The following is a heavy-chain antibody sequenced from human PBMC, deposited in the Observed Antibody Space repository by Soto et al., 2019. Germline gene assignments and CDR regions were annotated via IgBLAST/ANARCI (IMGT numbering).Heavy chain of an antibody. CDR3: AGAAANHYYYYMDV. CDR2: ISAYNGNT. D-gene: IGHD2-2*01. CDR1: GYTFTSYG. V-gene: IGHV1-18*01. J-gene: IGHJ6*03. Sequence: ASVKVSCKASGYTFTSYGISWVRQAPGQGLEWMGWISAYNGNTNYAQKLQGRVTMTTDTSTSTAYMELRSLRSDDTAVYYCAGAAANHYYYYMDVWGKGTTVTVSS.